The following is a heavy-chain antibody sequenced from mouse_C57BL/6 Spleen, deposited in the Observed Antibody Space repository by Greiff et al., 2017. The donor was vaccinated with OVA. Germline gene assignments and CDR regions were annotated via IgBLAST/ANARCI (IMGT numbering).Heavy chain of an antibody. V-gene: IGHV5-17*01. CDR2: ISSGSSTI. CDR1: GFPFSDYG. CDR3: ARGVTGTGFAY. J-gene: IGHJ3*01. D-gene: IGHD4-1*01. Sequence: DVMLVESGGGLVKPGGSLKLSCAASGFPFSDYGMHWVRQAPEKGLEWVAYISSGSSTIYYADTVKGRFTISRDNAKNTLFLQMTSLRSEDTAMYYCARGVTGTGFAYWGQGTLVTVSA.